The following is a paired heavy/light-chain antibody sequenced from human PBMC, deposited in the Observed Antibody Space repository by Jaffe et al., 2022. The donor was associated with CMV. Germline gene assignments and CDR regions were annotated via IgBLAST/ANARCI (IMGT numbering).Light chain of an antibody. V-gene: IGLV3-21*04. CDR3: QVWDSSSDHRGV. Sequence: SYVLTQPPSVSVAPGKTARITCGGNNIGSKSVHWYQQKPGQAPVLVIYYDSDRPSGIPERFSGSNSGNTATLTISRVEAGDEADYYCQVWDSSSDHRGVFGTGTKVTVL. J-gene: IGLJ1*01. CDR2: YDS. CDR1: NIGSKS.
Heavy chain of an antibody. Sequence: QVQLQQSGPGLVKPSQTLSLTCAISGDSVSSNSAAWNWIRQSPSRGLEWLGRTYYRSKWYNDYAVSVKSRITINPDTSKNQFSLQLNSVTPEDTAVYYCARARGLLHPDDYCSGGSCYSNWYFDLWGRGTLVTVSS. CDR3: ARARGLLHPDDYCSGGSCYSNWYFDL. V-gene: IGHV6-1*01. CDR2: TYYRSKWYN. D-gene: IGHD2-15*01. J-gene: IGHJ2*01. CDR1: GDSVSSNSAA.